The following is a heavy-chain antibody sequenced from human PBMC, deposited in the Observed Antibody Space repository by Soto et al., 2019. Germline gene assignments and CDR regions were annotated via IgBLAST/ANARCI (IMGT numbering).Heavy chain of an antibody. CDR3: ARAWGDPQPRYYWYFDL. CDR1: GGTFSSYA. V-gene: IGHV1-69*01. Sequence: QVQLVQSGAEVKKPGSSVKVSCKASGGTFSSYAISWVRQAPGQGLEWMGGIIPIFGTANYAQKFQGRVTIAADDSTSTAYLELSSPRSEDTAVYYCARAWGDPQPRYYWYFDLWGRGTLVTVSS. CDR2: IIPIFGTA. D-gene: IGHD7-27*01. J-gene: IGHJ2*01.